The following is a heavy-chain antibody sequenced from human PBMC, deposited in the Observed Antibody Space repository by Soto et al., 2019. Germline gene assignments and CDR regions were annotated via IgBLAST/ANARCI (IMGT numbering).Heavy chain of an antibody. Sequence: GGSLRLSCAASGFTFSSYAMHWVRQAPGKGLEWVALISYDGSDKDYADSVKGRFTISRDNAKNTLYLQMNSLRAEDTAVYYCAGHLAGNGDYWGQGTLVTVSS. J-gene: IGHJ4*02. CDR3: AGHLAGNGDY. D-gene: IGHD2-8*01. CDR2: ISYDGSDK. V-gene: IGHV3-30-3*01. CDR1: GFTFSSYA.